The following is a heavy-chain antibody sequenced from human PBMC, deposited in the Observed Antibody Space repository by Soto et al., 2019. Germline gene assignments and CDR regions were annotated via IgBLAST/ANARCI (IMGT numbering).Heavy chain of an antibody. V-gene: IGHV4-61*01. J-gene: IGHJ6*02. CDR3: VGPVGYYYGMDV. Sequence: SETLSLTCTVSVGSVSSGSYYWNWIRQPPGKGLEWIGYIYYSGSTYYNPSLKSRVTISVDTSKNQFSLKLSSVTAADTAVYYCVGPVGYYYGMDVWGQGTTVTVSS. CDR2: IYYSGST. CDR1: VGSVSSGSYY. D-gene: IGHD1-26*01.